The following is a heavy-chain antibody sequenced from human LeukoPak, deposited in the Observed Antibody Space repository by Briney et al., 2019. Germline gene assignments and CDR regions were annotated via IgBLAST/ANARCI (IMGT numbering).Heavy chain of an antibody. CDR3: AKDPAGGTVNWLDP. V-gene: IGHV3-23*01. Sequence: GGSLRLSCAASGFTFSSYAMSWVRQAPGKELGWVSGISGSGGTTYYAASVKGRFTISRDNSKNTLYLQMNSLRAEDTAVYYCAKDPAGGTVNWLDPWGQGTLVTVSS. CDR2: ISGSGGTT. D-gene: IGHD6-13*01. J-gene: IGHJ5*02. CDR1: GFTFSSYA.